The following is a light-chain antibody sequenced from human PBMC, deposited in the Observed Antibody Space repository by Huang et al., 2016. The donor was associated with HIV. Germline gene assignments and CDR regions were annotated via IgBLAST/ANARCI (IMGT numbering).Light chain of an antibody. CDR1: QSVSSH. Sequence: EIVMTQSPATLSVSPGERATLSCRASQSVSSHLAWYQQKPGQAPILRIHGASTRAIDIPDRFSGSESVTEFTLTISSLQSEDFAVYYCQQYNNWPPLTFGGGTKVEIK. CDR3: QQYNNWPPLT. CDR2: GAS. J-gene: IGKJ4*01. V-gene: IGKV3-15*01.